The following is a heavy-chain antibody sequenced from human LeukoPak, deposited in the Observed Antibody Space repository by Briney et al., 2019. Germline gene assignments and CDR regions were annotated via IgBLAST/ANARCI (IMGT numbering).Heavy chain of an antibody. J-gene: IGHJ4*02. CDR3: ARDLYEVMITFGGVRGSCFDY. CDR1: GYSFTSYW. D-gene: IGHD3-16*01. CDR2: ISAYNGNT. Sequence: GESLKISCKGSGYSFTSYWIGWVRQMPGKGLEWMGWISAYNGNTNYAQKLQGRVTMTTDTSTSTAYMELRSLRSDDTAVYYCARDLYEVMITFGGVRGSCFDYWGQGTLVTVSS. V-gene: IGHV1-18*04.